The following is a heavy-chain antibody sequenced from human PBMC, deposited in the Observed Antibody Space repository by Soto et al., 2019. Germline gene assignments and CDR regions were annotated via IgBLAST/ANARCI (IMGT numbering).Heavy chain of an antibody. CDR1: GCSISSYY. D-gene: IGHD4-17*01. CDR3: ARSEATVLDY. J-gene: IGHJ4*02. CDR2: IYYSGST. V-gene: IGHV4-59*12. Sequence: PSETLSLTCTVSGCSISSYYWGWIRQPPGKGLEWIGYIYYSGSTNYNPSLKSRATISVDTSKNQFPLKLSSVTAADTAVYYCARSEATVLDYWGQGTLVTVSS.